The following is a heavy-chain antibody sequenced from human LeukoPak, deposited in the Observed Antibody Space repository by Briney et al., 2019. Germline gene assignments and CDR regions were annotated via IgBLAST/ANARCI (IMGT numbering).Heavy chain of an antibody. J-gene: IGHJ4*02. CDR3: ARVHYDSSGYYFDY. D-gene: IGHD3-22*01. Sequence: GGSLRLSRAASEFTFSSYSMNWVRQAPGKGLEWVSYITNSGNSKSYADSVKGRFTISRDNAKNSLYLQMNSLRAEDTAVYYCARVHYDSSGYYFDYWGQGTLVTVSS. CDR2: ITNSGNSK. V-gene: IGHV3-48*04. CDR1: EFTFSSYS.